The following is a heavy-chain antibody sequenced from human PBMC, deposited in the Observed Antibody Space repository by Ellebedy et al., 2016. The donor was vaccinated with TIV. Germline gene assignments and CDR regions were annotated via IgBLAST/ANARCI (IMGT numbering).Heavy chain of an antibody. D-gene: IGHD3-10*01. Sequence: SVKGRFTISRDNAKNSLFLQMDSMRAEDTATYYCARDRGEGVLPSFFDFWGQGTLVTV. V-gene: IGHV3-11*05. J-gene: IGHJ4*02. CDR3: ARDRGEGVLPSFFDF.